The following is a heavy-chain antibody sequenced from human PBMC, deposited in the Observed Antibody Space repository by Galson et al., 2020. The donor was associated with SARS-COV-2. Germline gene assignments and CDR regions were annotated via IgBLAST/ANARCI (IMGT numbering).Heavy chain of an antibody. CDR2: INGNSGGA. CDR1: GYTFSGYY. V-gene: IGHV1-2*02. D-gene: IGHD3-16*01. J-gene: IGHJ4*02. Sequence: ASVKVSCKTSGYTFSGYYLHWVRQAPGQGLEWMGWINGNSGGAKYAPKFRGRVSMTSDRFTATGHMELSGLTDDDTAVYFCARGDAIGDYFDHWGQGTLLIVSS. CDR3: ARGDAIGDYFDH.